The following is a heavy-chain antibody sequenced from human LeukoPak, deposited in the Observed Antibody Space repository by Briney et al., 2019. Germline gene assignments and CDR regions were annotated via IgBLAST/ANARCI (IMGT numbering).Heavy chain of an antibody. D-gene: IGHD1-26*01. CDR3: AKSRGATN. Sequence: GGSLRLSCAASGFTFSDYYMSWIRQAPGKGLEWVSYISSSSSFTNYADSVKGRFSISRDNAKNSLYLQMDSLRAEDTAVYCCAKSRGATNWGQGTLVTVSS. CDR2: ISSSSSFT. J-gene: IGHJ4*02. CDR1: GFTFSDYY. V-gene: IGHV3-11*03.